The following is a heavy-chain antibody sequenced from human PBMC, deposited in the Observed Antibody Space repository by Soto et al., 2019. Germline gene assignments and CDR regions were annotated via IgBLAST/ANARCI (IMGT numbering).Heavy chain of an antibody. D-gene: IGHD4-17*01. CDR2: ISHSGST. Sequence: SETLSLTCAVYGGSFSCYYWSWIRQPPGKGLEWIGEISHSGSTNYNPSLKSRVTISVDTSKNQFSLKLSSVTAADTAVYYCARGDYGDSLDYWGQGTLVTVSS. J-gene: IGHJ4*02. CDR3: ARGDYGDSLDY. CDR1: GGSFSCYY. V-gene: IGHV4-34*01.